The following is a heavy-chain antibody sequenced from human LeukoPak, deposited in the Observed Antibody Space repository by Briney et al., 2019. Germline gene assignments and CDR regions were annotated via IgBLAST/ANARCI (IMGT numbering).Heavy chain of an antibody. V-gene: IGHV1-2*06. CDR2: INPNSGGT. Sequence: ASVKVSCKAPGYTFTGYYMHWVRQAPGQGLEWMGRINPNSGGTNYAQKFQGRVTMTRDTSISTAYMELSRLRSDDTAVYYCARKGLRFDWFDPWGQGTLVTVSS. CDR1: GYTFTGYY. D-gene: IGHD5-12*01. CDR3: ARKGLRFDWFDP. J-gene: IGHJ5*02.